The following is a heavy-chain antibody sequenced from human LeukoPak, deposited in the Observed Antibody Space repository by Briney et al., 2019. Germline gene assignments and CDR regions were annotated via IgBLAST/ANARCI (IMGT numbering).Heavy chain of an antibody. J-gene: IGHJ4*02. V-gene: IGHV3-23*01. CDR3: AKDSPAYSSSWYYYFDY. D-gene: IGHD6-13*01. CDR1: GFTFSSYA. CDR2: ISGSGGST. Sequence: GGSLRLSCAASGFTFSSYAMSWVRQAPGKGLEWVSGISGSGGSTYYADSVKGRFTISRDNSKNTLYLQMNSLRAEDTAVYYCAKDSPAYSSSWYYYFDYWGQGTLVTVSS.